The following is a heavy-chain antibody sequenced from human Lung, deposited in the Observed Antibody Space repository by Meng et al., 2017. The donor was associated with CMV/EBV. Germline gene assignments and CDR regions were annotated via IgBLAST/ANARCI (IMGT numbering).Heavy chain of an antibody. D-gene: IGHD7-27*01. V-gene: IGHV1-2*06. CDR3: VRANLGSADY. CDR2: ITPSSGGT. CDR1: GYTFTGYY. J-gene: IGHJ4*02. Sequence: GQLVQSGGEVKRPGASVKVSCKASGYTFTGYYMHWLRQAPGQGLEWVGRITPSSGGTTYAQKFQGRVTMTRDTSISTAYMELSSLRSDDAAIYYCVRANLGSADYWGQGTLVTVSS.